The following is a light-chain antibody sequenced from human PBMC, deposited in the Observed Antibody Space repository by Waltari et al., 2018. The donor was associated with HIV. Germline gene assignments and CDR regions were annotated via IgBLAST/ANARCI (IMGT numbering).Light chain of an antibody. Sequence: EIVMMQSPPSSPVIVGQPASISCRSSQSLVHTDGNTYLSWLQQRSGQPRRLLIYKFSHRFSGVPDRFSGSGTGRDFTLKITRVEVEDVATYYCMQATQFPLPVGQGTRLEIK. CDR1: QSLVHTDGNTY. J-gene: IGKJ5*01. CDR3: MQATQFPLP. V-gene: IGKV2-24*01. CDR2: KFS.